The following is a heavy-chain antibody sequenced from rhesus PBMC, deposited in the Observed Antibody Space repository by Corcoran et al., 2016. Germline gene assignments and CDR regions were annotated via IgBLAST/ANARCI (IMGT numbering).Heavy chain of an antibody. D-gene: IGHD1-44*01. Sequence: QLQLQESGPGLVKPSETLSLTCAVSDGSISSNYWSWIRQRPGTGLELIGRISGSGGITDYNPSLKSRVTISTDTSKNQFSLKLSSVTAADTAVYYCARDLIVGVFDYWGQGVLVTVSS. J-gene: IGHJ4*01. CDR2: ISGSGGIT. V-gene: IGHV4-173*01. CDR3: ARDLIVGVFDY. CDR1: DGSISSNY.